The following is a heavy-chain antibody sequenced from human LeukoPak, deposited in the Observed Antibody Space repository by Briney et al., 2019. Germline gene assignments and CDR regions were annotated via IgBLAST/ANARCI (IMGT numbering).Heavy chain of an antibody. V-gene: IGHV4-59*01. CDR1: GGSISSYY. CDR2: IYYSGST. D-gene: IGHD3-9*01. J-gene: IGHJ4*02. CDR3: ARVADISTGYYLDY. Sequence: PSETLSLTCTVSGGSISSYYWSWIRQPPGKGLEWIGYIYYSGSTNYNPSLKSRVTISVDTSKNQFSLKLSSVTAADTAVYYCARVADISTGYYLDYWGQGTLVTVSS.